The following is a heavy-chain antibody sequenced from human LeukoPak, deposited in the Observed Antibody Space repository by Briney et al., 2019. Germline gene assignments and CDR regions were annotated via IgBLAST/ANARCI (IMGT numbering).Heavy chain of an antibody. CDR2: ISSSGSTI. V-gene: IGHV3-11*01. CDR1: GFTFSDYY. Sequence: PGGSLRLSCAASGFTFSDYYMSWIRQAPGKGLKWVSYISSSGSTIYYADSVKGRFTISRDNAKNSLYLQMNSLRAEDTAVYYCARDLYGSGSYYSYALDYWGQGTLVTVSS. CDR3: ARDLYGSGSYYSYALDY. D-gene: IGHD3-10*01. J-gene: IGHJ4*02.